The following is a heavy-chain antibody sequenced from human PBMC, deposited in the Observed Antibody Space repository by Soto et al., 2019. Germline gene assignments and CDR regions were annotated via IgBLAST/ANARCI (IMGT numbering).Heavy chain of an antibody. Sequence: ASVKVSCKASGYTFTSYDINWVRQATGQGLEWMGWMNPNSGNTGYAQKFQGRVTMTRNTSISTAYMELSSLRSEDTAVYYCARGPTTNIVVVPAAISDWFDPWGQGTRVTVAS. J-gene: IGHJ5*02. D-gene: IGHD2-2*01. CDR2: MNPNSGNT. CDR1: GYTFTSYD. CDR3: ARGPTTNIVVVPAAISDWFDP. V-gene: IGHV1-8*01.